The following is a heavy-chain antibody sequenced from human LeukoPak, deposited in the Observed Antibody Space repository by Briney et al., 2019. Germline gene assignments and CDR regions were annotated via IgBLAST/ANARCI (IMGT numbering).Heavy chain of an antibody. CDR1: GFTFSGHA. J-gene: IGHJ4*02. Sequence: GGSLRLSCAAAGFTFSGHAMSWVRQAAGKGLNWLSTITGGAENTYYADSVKGRFTISRDNSKNTVYVQMDSLRVENTAVYYCAKVLSGSQDCWGRGTLVTVFS. D-gene: IGHD1-26*01. V-gene: IGHV3-23*01. CDR2: ITGGAENT. CDR3: AKVLSGSQDC.